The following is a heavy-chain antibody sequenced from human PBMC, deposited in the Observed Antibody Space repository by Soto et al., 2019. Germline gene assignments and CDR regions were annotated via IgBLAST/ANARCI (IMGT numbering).Heavy chain of an antibody. V-gene: IGHV3-48*03. Sequence: GGSLRLSCAASGVTFSSSEMYWVRQAPGKGLEWVSYIHPSSQPIFYADSVKGRFTISRGNGKNSLYLQMSSLRADDSSVYYGARRASRWGQGTMVTVS. D-gene: IGHD1-26*01. CDR3: ARRASR. CDR2: IHPSSQPI. J-gene: IGHJ3*01. CDR1: GVTFSSSE.